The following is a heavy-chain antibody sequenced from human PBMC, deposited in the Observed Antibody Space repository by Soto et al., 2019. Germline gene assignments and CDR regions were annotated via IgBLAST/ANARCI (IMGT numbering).Heavy chain of an antibody. Sequence: QAQLVQSGAEVKKPGASVKVSCKASGYTFTSYDINWVRQAPGQGLEWLGWMDPNSGSTGYAQNFQGRVTMTRNISINTAHMELSSLRSEDTAVYYCARERKFDFSRKGLDFWGQGTTVTVSS. CDR1: GYTFTSYD. CDR3: ARERKFDFSRKGLDF. D-gene: IGHD3-3*01. CDR2: MDPNSGST. J-gene: IGHJ6*02. V-gene: IGHV1-8*01.